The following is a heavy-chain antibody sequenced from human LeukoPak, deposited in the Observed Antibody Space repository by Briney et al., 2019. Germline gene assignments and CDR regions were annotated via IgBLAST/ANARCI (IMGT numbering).Heavy chain of an antibody. CDR1: GFTFSSYG. CDR3: AKDRPAAIGDYMDV. V-gene: IGHV3-30*02. Sequence: GGSLRLSCAASGFTFSSYGMHWVRQAPGKGLEWVAFIRYDGSNKYYADSVKGRFTISRDNSKNTLYLQMNSLRAEDTAVYYRAKDRPAAIGDYMDVWGKGTTVTVSS. J-gene: IGHJ6*03. D-gene: IGHD2-2*01. CDR2: IRYDGSNK.